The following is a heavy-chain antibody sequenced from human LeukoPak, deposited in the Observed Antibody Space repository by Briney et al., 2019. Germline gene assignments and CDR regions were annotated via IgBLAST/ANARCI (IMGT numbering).Heavy chain of an antibody. J-gene: IGHJ4*02. CDR2: IYYSGST. Sequence: PSETLSLTCSVSGGSISSYYWIWTRQPPGKGLEWIGYIYYSGSTNHNPSLKSRVTISVDTSKTQFSLKLTSVTAADTAVYYCARGVNSGYFDYCGQGTLVTVSS. D-gene: IGHD1-26*01. CDR1: GGSISSYY. V-gene: IGHV4-59*01. CDR3: ARGVNSGYFDY.